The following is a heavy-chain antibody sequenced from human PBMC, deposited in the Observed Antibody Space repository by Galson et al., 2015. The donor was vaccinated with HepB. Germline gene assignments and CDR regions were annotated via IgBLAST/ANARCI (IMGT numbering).Heavy chain of an antibody. CDR3: ARDLGFYYDSSPGGY. D-gene: IGHD3-22*01. CDR2: IIPIFGTA. V-gene: IGHV1-69*13. J-gene: IGHJ4*02. Sequence: SVKVSCKASGGTFSSYAISWVRQAPGQGLEWMGGIIPIFGTANYAQKFQGRVTITADESTSTAYMELSSLRSEDTAVYYCARDLGFYYDSSPGGYWGQGTLVTVSS. CDR1: GGTFSSYA.